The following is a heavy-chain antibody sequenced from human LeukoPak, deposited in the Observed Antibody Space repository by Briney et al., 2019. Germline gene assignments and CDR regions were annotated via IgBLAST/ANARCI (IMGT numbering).Heavy chain of an antibody. J-gene: IGHJ4*02. CDR3: AREYCSSTNCYFDY. V-gene: IGHV4-59*01. CDR2: IYYSGSV. D-gene: IGHD2-2*01. Sequence: SETLSLTCTVSGGSIRGYYWTWIRQPPGKGLEWIGYIYYSGSVDYNPSLTSRVTISVDTSNNQFSLKQSSVTAADSALYYCAREYCSSTNCYFDYWGQGTLVTVSS. CDR1: GGSIRGYY.